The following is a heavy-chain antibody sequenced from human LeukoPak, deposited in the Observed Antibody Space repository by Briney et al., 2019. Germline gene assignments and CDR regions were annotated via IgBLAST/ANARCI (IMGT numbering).Heavy chain of an antibody. Sequence: GGSLRLSCAASGFTFSSYWMHWVRQAPGKGLVWVSRINSDGSRTTYADSVKGRFTISRDNAKNTLYLQMNSLRAEDTAVYYCARDTIDVDIVATIQHFDYWGQGTLVTVSS. V-gene: IGHV3-74*01. CDR1: GFTFSSYW. J-gene: IGHJ4*02. CDR2: INSDGSRT. CDR3: ARDTIDVDIVATIQHFDY. D-gene: IGHD5-12*01.